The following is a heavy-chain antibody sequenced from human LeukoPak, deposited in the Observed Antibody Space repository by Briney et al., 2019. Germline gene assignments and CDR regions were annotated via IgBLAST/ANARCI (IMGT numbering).Heavy chain of an antibody. Sequence: GGSLRLSCAASGFALRGYWIHWVRQDPGKGLVWVSRINSDGSITNYADSVKGRFTISRDNAENTVDMHMSSLRAEDTAVYYRARIGEAGVPFAMDVWGPGTTVTASS. CDR1: GFALRGYW. D-gene: IGHD3-3*01. CDR2: INSDGSIT. CDR3: ARIGEAGVPFAMDV. J-gene: IGHJ6*02. V-gene: IGHV3-74*01.